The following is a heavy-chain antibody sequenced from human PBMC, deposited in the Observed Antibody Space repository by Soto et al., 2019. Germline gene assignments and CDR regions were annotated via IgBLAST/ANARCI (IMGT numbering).Heavy chain of an antibody. J-gene: IGHJ5*01. CDR3: ARGYSSSWYNWSDY. V-gene: IGHV1-18*01. D-gene: IGHD6-13*01. Sequence: ASVKVSCKASGYTFTSYGIRWVRQAPGQGLEWMGWISAYNGNTNYAQKLQGRVTMTTDTSTSTAYMELRSLRSDDTAVYYCARGYSSSWYNWSDYWGQGTLVTVSS. CDR1: GYTFTSYG. CDR2: ISAYNGNT.